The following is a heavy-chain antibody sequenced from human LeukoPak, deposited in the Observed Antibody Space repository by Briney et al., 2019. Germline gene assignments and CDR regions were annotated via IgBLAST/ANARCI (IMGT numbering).Heavy chain of an antibody. CDR1: GGSISSYS. V-gene: IGHV4-59*01. J-gene: IGHJ1*01. CDR3: ARAAYGDQGLFQH. Sequence: SETLSLTCTVSGGSISSYSWNWIRQPPGKRLEWIGYVYYSGSTSYNPSLKSRVTISVDTSKNQFSLKLSSVTAADTAVYYCARAAYGDQGLFQHWGRAPWSPSPQ. CDR2: VYYSGST. D-gene: IGHD4-17*01.